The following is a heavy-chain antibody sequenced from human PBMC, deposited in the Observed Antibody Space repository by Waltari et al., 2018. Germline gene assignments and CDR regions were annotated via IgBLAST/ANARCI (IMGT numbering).Heavy chain of an antibody. CDR1: NGSISNSY. Sequence: QVQLQESGPGLVKPSETLSLACTVSNGSISNSYWSWIRQPPGKGLEWIGYIFHSGSTNSNPSLKSRLSISVDTSKNEFSLKLSSVTAADTAVYYCARGSAYVYDYWGQGTLVTVSS. D-gene: IGHD3-3*01. CDR3: ARGSAYVYDY. CDR2: IFHSGST. J-gene: IGHJ4*02. V-gene: IGHV4-59*01.